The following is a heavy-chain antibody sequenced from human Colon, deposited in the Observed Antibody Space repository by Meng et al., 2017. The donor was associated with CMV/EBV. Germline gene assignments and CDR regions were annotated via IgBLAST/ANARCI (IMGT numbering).Heavy chain of an antibody. CDR3: ARGGYCSSNSCYSAWFDP. Sequence: GESLKISCAASGFDFKFYAMTWVRQAPGKGLEWVSLISGNGINTYYADSVKGRFSFLRDNSKNTLFLQMNSLSAEDTAVYYCARGGYCSSNSCYSAWFDPWGQGTLVTVSS. CDR2: ISGNGINT. CDR1: GFDFKFYA. V-gene: IGHV3-23*01. D-gene: IGHD2-2*01. J-gene: IGHJ5*02.